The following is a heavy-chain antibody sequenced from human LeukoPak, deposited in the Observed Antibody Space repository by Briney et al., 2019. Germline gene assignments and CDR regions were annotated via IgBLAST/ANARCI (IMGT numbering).Heavy chain of an antibody. Sequence: ASVKVSCKASGYTFTSYDINWVRQATGQGLEWMGWMNPNSGNTGYAQKFQGRVTMTTDTSTRTVYMELSSLRSEDTAVYYCARAQSGSYLGNWFDPWGQGTLVTVSS. CDR1: GYTFTSYD. CDR2: MNPNSGNT. V-gene: IGHV1-8*02. D-gene: IGHD1-26*01. CDR3: ARAQSGSYLGNWFDP. J-gene: IGHJ5*02.